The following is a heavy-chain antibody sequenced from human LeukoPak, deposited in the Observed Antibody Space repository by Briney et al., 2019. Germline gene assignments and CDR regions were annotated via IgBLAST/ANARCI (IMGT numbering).Heavy chain of an antibody. CDR2: INPNSGDT. J-gene: IGHJ4*02. V-gene: IGHV1-2*06. CDR1: GYTFTAYH. Sequence: GASVKVSCTASGYTFTAYHMHWVRQAPGQGLEWMGRINPNSGDTNYAQKFQGRVTMTRDTSISTAYMELSRLRSDDTAVYYCARDYCSSTSCLFDYWGQGTLVSVSS. D-gene: IGHD2-2*01. CDR3: ARDYCSSTSCLFDY.